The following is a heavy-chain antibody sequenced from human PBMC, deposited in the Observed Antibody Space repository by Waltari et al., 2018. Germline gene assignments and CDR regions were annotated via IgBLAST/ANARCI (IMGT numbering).Heavy chain of an antibody. V-gene: IGHV4-30-2*01. CDR1: GGSISSGGYS. CDR2: IYHSGST. Sequence: QLQLQESGSGLVKPSQTLSLTCAVSGGSISSGGYSWSWIRQPPGKGREWIGYIYHSGSTYYNPSLKSRVTISVDRSKNQFSLKLSSVTAADTAVYYCARESGYCSSTSCYPDAFDIWGQGTMVTVSS. D-gene: IGHD2-2*01. CDR3: ARESGYCSSTSCYPDAFDI. J-gene: IGHJ3*02.